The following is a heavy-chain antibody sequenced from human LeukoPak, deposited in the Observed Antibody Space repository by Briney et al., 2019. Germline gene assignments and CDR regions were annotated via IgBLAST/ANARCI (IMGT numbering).Heavy chain of an antibody. CDR2: INHSGST. CDR3: ARRRYYVLGY. Sequence: SETLSLTCAVYGGSFSGYYWSWIPQPPGKGLEWIGEINHSGSTNYSPSLKSRVTISVDTSKNQFSLKLSSVTAADAAVYYCARRRYYVLGYWGQGTLVTVSS. V-gene: IGHV4-34*01. D-gene: IGHD2/OR15-2a*01. J-gene: IGHJ4*02. CDR1: GGSFSGYY.